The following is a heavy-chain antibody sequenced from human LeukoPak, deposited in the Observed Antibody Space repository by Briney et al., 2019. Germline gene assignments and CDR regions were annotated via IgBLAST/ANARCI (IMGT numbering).Heavy chain of an antibody. CDR1: GGSISSYY. CDR3: ARVLGGYCSGGSCPGAFDI. CDR2: IYYSGST. V-gene: IGHV4-59*08. Sequence: SETLSLTCTVSGGSISSYYWSWIRQPPGKGLEWIGYIYYSGSTNYNPSLKSRVTISVDTSKNQFSLKLSSVTAADTAVYYCARVLGGYCSGGSCPGAFDIWGQGTMVTVSS. J-gene: IGHJ3*02. D-gene: IGHD2-15*01.